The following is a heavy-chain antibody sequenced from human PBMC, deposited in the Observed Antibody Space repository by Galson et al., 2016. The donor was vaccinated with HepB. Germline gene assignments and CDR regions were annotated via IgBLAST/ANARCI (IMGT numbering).Heavy chain of an antibody. Sequence: SLRLSCAASGFTFSSYAIHWVRQPPGKGLEWVAVIWYDGSNKYYADSVKGRFTVSRDNSNNTLFLQMNSLRAEDTAVYYCARDPVSFGMDVWGQGTTVTVSS. V-gene: IGHV3-33*01. D-gene: IGHD5/OR15-5a*01. CDR2: IWYDGSNK. J-gene: IGHJ6*02. CDR3: ARDPVSFGMDV. CDR1: GFTFSSYA.